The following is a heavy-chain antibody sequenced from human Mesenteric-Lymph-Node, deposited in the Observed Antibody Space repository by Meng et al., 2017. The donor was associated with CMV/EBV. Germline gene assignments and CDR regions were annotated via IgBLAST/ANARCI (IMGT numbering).Heavy chain of an antibody. J-gene: IGHJ5*02. CDR1: GGSISSYY. CDR3: ARGPYDFWRGYYAWFDP. Sequence: SETLSLTCTVSGGSISSYYWSWIRQPPGKGLEWIGYIYYSGSTNYNPPLKSRVTISVDTSKNQFSLKLSSVTAADTAVYYCARGPYDFWRGYYAWFDPWGQGTLVTVSS. V-gene: IGHV4-59*01. CDR2: IYYSGST. D-gene: IGHD3-3*01.